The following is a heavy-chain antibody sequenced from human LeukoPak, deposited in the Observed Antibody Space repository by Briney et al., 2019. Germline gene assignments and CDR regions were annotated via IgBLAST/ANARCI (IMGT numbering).Heavy chain of an antibody. CDR1: GYTFTSYY. J-gene: IGHJ5*02. D-gene: IGHD6-19*01. CDR3: ARKYRYSSGCCWFDP. Sequence: GASVKVSCKASGYTFTSYYMHWVRQAPGQGLEWMGLINPTGGSTGYAQKFQGRVTMTTDTSTSTAYMELRSLRSDDTAVYYCARKYRYSSGCCWFDPWGQGTLVTVSS. V-gene: IGHV1-46*01. CDR2: INPTGGST.